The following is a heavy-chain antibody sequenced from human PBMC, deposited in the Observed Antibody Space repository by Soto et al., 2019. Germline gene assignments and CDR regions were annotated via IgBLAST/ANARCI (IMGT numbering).Heavy chain of an antibody. CDR1: GGSISGRGYY. J-gene: IGHJ5*02. D-gene: IGHD6-13*01. CDR3: ARDRIAAAGKPNNWFDP. CDR2: VYYSGST. V-gene: IGHV4-31*03. Sequence: SQTMSLPSTVAGGSISGRGYYRSLIRQPPGKGLEWIGYVYYSGSTYYNPSLKSRVTISVDTSKNQFSLKLSSVTAADTAVYYCARDRIAAAGKPNNWFDPWGQGTLVTVSS.